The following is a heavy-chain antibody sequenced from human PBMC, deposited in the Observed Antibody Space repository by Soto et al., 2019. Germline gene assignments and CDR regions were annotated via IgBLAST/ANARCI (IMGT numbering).Heavy chain of an antibody. D-gene: IGHD4-17*01. CDR2: IYYSGST. Sequence: SETLSLTCTVSGGSISSGDYYWSWIRQPPGKGLEWIGYIYYSGSTYYNPSLKSRVTISVDTSKNQFSLKLSSVTAADTAVYYCARARPVNTIDYWGQATLGIVSS. V-gene: IGHV4-30-4*01. CDR1: GGSISSGDYY. CDR3: ARARPVNTIDY. J-gene: IGHJ4*02.